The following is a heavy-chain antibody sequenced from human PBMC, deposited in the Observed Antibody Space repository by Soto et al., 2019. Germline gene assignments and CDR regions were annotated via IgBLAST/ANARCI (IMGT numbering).Heavy chain of an antibody. Sequence: ASVKVSCKASGGTFSSYAISWVRQAPGQGLEWMGGIIPIFGTANYAQKFQGRVTITADKSTSTAYMELSSLRSEDTAVYYCARGRFFYDSSGYYPYYFDYWGQGTLVTVSS. D-gene: IGHD3-22*01. CDR2: IIPIFGTA. CDR1: GGTFSSYA. CDR3: ARGRFFYDSSGYYPYYFDY. V-gene: IGHV1-69*06. J-gene: IGHJ4*02.